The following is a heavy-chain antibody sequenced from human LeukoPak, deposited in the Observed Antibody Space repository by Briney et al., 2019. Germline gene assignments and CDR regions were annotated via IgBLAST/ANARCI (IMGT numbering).Heavy chain of an antibody. Sequence: SETLSLTCTVSGGSISSNYWSWIRQPPGKRLEWIGYIHHSGSSNYNPSLKSRVTMSVDTSKNQFSLKLSSVTAADTAVYSCARDRPDQYGFDIWGQGTMVIVSS. CDR1: GGSISSNY. J-gene: IGHJ3*02. CDR3: ARDRPDQYGFDI. V-gene: IGHV4-59*01. CDR2: IHHSGSS.